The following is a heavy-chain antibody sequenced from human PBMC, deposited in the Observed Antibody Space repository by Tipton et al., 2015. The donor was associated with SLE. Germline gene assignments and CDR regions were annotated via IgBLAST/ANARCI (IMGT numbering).Heavy chain of an antibody. D-gene: IGHD3-10*01. CDR3: ARDRNYGLGRFDY. J-gene: IGHJ4*02. CDR2: IYYSGNT. Sequence: TLSLTCTVSGGSISSGGYYWTWIRQLPGKGLEWIGYIYYSGNTYYNPSLRSRVTISAETSKNQISLSLNSVTAADTAVYYCARDRNYGLGRFDYWGQGTLVTVSS. V-gene: IGHV4-31*03. CDR1: GGSISSGGYY.